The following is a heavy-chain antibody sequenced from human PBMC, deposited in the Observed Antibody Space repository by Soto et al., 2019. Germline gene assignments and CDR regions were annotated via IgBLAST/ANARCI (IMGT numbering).Heavy chain of an antibody. D-gene: IGHD3-10*01. Sequence: ASVKVSCKASGYAFSFGFSWVRQAPGQGLEWMGWISASDGSTNSAQKFRGRISLTTDTSTNTAYLDLLGLTSDDTAVYFCATYYFGSGSYYRFDNWGQGTLVTVS. V-gene: IGHV1-18*01. CDR3: ATYYFGSGSYYRFDN. CDR1: GYAFSFG. J-gene: IGHJ4*02. CDR2: ISASDGST.